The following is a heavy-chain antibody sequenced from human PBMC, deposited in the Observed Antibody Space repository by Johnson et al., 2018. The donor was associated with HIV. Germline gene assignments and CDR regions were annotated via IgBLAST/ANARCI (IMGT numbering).Heavy chain of an antibody. Sequence: VQLVESGGGVVRPGGSLRLACAASGFTFSSYWMSWVRQAPGKGLEWVANIKQDGSEKYYVDSVKGRFTISRDNAKNSLYLQMNSLKTEDTAVYYCTTEVMEWELQVGWTRAFDIWGQGTLVTVSS. J-gene: IGHJ3*02. CDR1: GFTFSSYW. V-gene: IGHV3-7*05. CDR3: TTEVMEWELQVGWTRAFDI. D-gene: IGHD1-26*01. CDR2: IKQDGSEK.